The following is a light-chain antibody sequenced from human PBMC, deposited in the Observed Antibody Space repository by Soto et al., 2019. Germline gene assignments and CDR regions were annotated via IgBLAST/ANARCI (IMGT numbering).Light chain of an antibody. V-gene: IGKV1-39*01. CDR2: AAS. J-gene: IGKJ5*01. CDR3: QQSYSTPIT. Sequence: DIQVTRSPASLSSFFGGTVTITSRASQSISNYLHWYQHKPGKAPKPLIYAASNLQSGVPSRFSGSGSGTDFTLTISSLQREDVATYYCQQSYSTPITFGQGTRLEIK. CDR1: QSISNY.